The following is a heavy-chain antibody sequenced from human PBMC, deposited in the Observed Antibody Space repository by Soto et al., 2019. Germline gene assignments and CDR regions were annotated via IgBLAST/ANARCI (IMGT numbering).Heavy chain of an antibody. J-gene: IGHJ4*02. Sequence: SETLSLTCTVSGGSISSYYWSWIRQPPGKGLEWIGYIYYSGSTNYNPSLKSRVTISVDTSKNQFSLKLSSVTAADTAVYYCARSEWERLDQYYFHYWGQGTLVTV. D-gene: IGHD1-26*01. CDR2: IYYSGST. CDR1: GGSISSYY. CDR3: ARSEWERLDQYYFHY. V-gene: IGHV4-59*01.